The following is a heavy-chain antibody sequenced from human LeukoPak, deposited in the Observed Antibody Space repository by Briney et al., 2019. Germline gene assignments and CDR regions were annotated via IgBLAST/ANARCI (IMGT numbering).Heavy chain of an antibody. V-gene: IGHV1-18*01. D-gene: IGHD6-13*01. J-gene: IGHJ6*03. CDR1: GYTFTSYS. Sequence: ASVKVSCKASGYTFTSYSISWVRQAPGQGLEWMGWISAYNGNTNYAQKLQGRVTMTTDTSTSTAYMELRSLRSDDTAVYYCASSKWSAGGDYYHYMDVWGKGTTVTVSS. CDR3: ASSKWSAGGDYYHYMDV. CDR2: ISAYNGNT.